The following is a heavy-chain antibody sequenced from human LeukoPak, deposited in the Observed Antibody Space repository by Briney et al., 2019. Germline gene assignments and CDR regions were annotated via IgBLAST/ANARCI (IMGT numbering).Heavy chain of an antibody. D-gene: IGHD6-6*01. CDR3: ARGAIEYSSSSPNFDY. CDR2: IIPIFGTA. CDR1: GGTFSSYA. V-gene: IGHV1-69*05. Sequence: SVKVSCKASGGTFSSYAISWVRQAPGQGLEWIGGIIPIFGTANYAQKFQGRVTITTDESTSTAYMELSSLRSEDTAVYYCARGAIEYSSSSPNFDYWGQGTLVTVSS. J-gene: IGHJ4*02.